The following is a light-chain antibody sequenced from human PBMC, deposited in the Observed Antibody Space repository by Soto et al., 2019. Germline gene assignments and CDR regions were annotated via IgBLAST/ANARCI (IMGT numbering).Light chain of an antibody. J-gene: IGKJ2*02. CDR2: NLD. CDR1: QSVTTTY. V-gene: IGKV3-20*01. CDR3: QHYGSLPRT. Sequence: EIVLTQSPGTLSLSPGERATLSCRASQSVTTTYLAWYQQKPGQAPRLLIYNLDSRAAGIPDRFSGSGSGTDFTLSINRLEPEDFAVYYCQHYGSLPRTFGQGTKVEI.